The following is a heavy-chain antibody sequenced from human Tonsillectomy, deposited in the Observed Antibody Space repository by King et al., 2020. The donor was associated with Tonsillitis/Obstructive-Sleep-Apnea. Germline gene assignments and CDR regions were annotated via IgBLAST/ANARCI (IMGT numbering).Heavy chain of an antibody. CDR2: IYWDDDK. D-gene: IGHD3-3*01. V-gene: IGHV2-5*02. CDR1: EFSLSTGGVG. J-gene: IGHJ3*02. Sequence: TLKKSGPTLVKPTQTLTLTCTFSEFSLSTGGVGGGWIRQPPVKTREWLALIYWDDDKRYSPSLKSRLTITKDTYKNQVVLTMTNMDPVDTATYYCARGNYDSDAFDIWGQGTMVTVSS. CDR3: ARGNYDSDAFDI.